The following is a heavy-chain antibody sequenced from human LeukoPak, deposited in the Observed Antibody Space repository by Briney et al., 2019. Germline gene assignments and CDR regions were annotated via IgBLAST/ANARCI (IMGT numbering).Heavy chain of an antibody. CDR3: TRDSTAWSRDY. V-gene: IGHV3-21*01. J-gene: IGHJ4*01. Sequence: GGSLTLTCAASGDRLNIYAMTRVRQAPGNGLDWVATIGNSDTYIHYGDSVKGRFNISRDTANTSLYLQMNSLRVEDTAIYYCTRDSTAWSRDYRAHATLVTVSS. CDR1: GDRLNIYA. CDR2: IGNSDTYI. D-gene: IGHD2-2*01.